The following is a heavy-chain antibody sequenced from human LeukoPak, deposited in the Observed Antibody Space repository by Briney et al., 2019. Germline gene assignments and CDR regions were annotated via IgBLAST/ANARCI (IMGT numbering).Heavy chain of an antibody. V-gene: IGHV3-7*01. CDR2: IKPDGSEK. J-gene: IGHJ4*02. CDR1: GFTFSSHH. Sequence: GGSLRLSRVASGFTFSSHHMNWVRQTPGKGLESVATIKPDGSEKYYVDSVKGRFTISRDNAKSSLYLQMNSLRAEDTGVYFCARMSSYCDYWGQGTLVTVSS. CDR3: ARMSSYCDY. D-gene: IGHD2-2*01.